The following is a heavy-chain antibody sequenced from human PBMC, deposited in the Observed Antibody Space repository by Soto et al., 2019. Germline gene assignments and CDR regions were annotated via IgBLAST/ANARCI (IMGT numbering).Heavy chain of an antibody. CDR3: ARENYGDYGSWFDP. V-gene: IGHV4-59*12. J-gene: IGHJ5*02. CDR2: IYYSGST. Sequence: SETLSLTCTVSGGSISSYYWSWIRQPPGKGLEWIGYIYYSGSTNYNPSLKSRVTISVDTSKNQFSLKLGSVTAADTAVYYCARENYGDYGSWFDPWGQGTLVTVSS. CDR1: GGSISSYY. D-gene: IGHD4-17*01.